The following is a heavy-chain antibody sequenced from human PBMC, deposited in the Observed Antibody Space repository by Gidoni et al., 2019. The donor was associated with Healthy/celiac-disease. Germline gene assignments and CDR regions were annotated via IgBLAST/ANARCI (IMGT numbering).Heavy chain of an antibody. V-gene: IGHV3-9*01. CDR2: ISWNSGSI. Sequence: VQLVESGGGLVQPGRSLRLSCAASGFTFDDHAMHWVRQAPGKGLEGVSGISWNSGSIGYADSVKGRFTISRDNAKNSLYLQMNSLRAEDTALYYCAKVSVSGSTHKRYYFDYWGQGTLVTVSS. D-gene: IGHD2-2*01. CDR1: GFTFDDHA. J-gene: IGHJ4*02. CDR3: AKVSVSGSTHKRYYFDY.